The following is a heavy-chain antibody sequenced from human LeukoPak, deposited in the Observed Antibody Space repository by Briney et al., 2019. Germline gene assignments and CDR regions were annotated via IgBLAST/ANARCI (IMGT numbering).Heavy chain of an antibody. V-gene: IGHV3-11*04. CDR3: ARESPYYDSNHLDY. Sequence: GGSLRLSCAASGFTFSDYYMSWIRQAPGKGLERVSCISFSGSTIYYADSVKGRFTISRDNSKNTLYLQMNSLRAEDTAVYYCARESPYYDSNHLDYWGQGTLVTVSS. CDR2: ISFSGSTI. J-gene: IGHJ4*02. D-gene: IGHD3-22*01. CDR1: GFTFSDYY.